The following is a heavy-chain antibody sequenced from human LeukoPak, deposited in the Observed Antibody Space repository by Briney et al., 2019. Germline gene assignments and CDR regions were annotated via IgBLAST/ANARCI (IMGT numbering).Heavy chain of an antibody. V-gene: IGHV4-34*01. J-gene: IGHJ4*02. CDR3: ARRITLVRGFNY. CDR2: INHSGST. Sequence: SETLSITCAVYGGSFSGDYWTCIRQPPGKGLEWIGEINHSGSTNYNPSLKSRVTISVDTSKNQFSLRLTSVTAADTAVYYCARRITLVRGFNYRGQGTLVTVSS. CDR1: GGSFSGDY. D-gene: IGHD3-10*01.